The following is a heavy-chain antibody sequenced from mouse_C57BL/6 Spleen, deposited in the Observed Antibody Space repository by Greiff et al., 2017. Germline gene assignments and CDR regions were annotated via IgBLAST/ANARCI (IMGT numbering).Heavy chain of an antibody. CDR1: GYTFTSYW. D-gene: IGHD2-1*01. CDR3: ASQGGNYPYWDFDF. Sequence: QVQLQQPGAELVMPGASVKLSCKASGYTFTSYWMHWVKQRPGQGLEWIGEIDPSDSYTTYNQKFKGKSTLTVDKSYSTAYMQSSSLTSEDSAVYFWASQGGNYPYWDFDFWGTGTTVTVSS. J-gene: IGHJ1*03. V-gene: IGHV1-69*01. CDR2: IDPSDSYT.